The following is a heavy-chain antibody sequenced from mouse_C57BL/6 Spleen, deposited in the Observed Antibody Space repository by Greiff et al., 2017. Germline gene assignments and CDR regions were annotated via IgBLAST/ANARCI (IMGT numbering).Heavy chain of an antibody. J-gene: IGHJ2*01. CDR3: ARDDGSSPRDY. Sequence: VQLKESVAELVRPAASVKLSCTASGFNIKNTYMHWVKQRPEQGLELIGRIDPATGNTKSAPTFPGQATITADTSSNTAYLQVSSLTSEDTAIYYCARDDGSSPRDYWGQGTTLTVSS. CDR1: GFNIKNTY. CDR2: IDPATGNT. V-gene: IGHV14-3*01. D-gene: IGHD1-1*01.